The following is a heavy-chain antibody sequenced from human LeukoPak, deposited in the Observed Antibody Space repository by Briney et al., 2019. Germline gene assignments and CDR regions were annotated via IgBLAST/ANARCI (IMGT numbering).Heavy chain of an antibody. CDR3: ARTKLTGESEYFQH. V-gene: IGHV1-69*06. CDR1: GGTFSSYA. Sequence: GASVKVSCKASGGTFSSYAISWVRQAPGQGLEWMGGIIPIFGTANYAQKFQGRVTITADKSTSTAYMELSSLRSEDTAVYYCARTKLTGESEYFQHWGQGTLVTVSS. D-gene: IGHD1-20*01. J-gene: IGHJ1*01. CDR2: IIPIFGTA.